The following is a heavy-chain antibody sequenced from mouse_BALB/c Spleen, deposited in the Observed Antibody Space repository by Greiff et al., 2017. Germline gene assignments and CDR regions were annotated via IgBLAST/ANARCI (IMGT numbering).Heavy chain of an antibody. Sequence: VQLQESGAELAKPGASVKMSCKASGYTFTSYWMHWVKQRPGQGLEWIGYINPSTGYTEYNQKFKDKATLTADKSSSTAYMQLSSLTSEDSAVYYCARGVTTVDFDYWGQGTTLTVSS. CDR3: ARGVTTVDFDY. D-gene: IGHD1-1*01. J-gene: IGHJ2*01. CDR1: GYTFTSYW. CDR2: INPSTGYT. V-gene: IGHV1-7*01.